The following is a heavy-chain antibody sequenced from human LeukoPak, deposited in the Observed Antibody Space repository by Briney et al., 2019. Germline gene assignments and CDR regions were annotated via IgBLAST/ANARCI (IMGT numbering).Heavy chain of an antibody. D-gene: IGHD6-13*01. Sequence: GESLKISCKGFRYSLSTYWIGWVRQPPGRGLEWMGIIHPGDYTTQYSSSFQGQVTISVDKSTGTAYLLWNSLKASDTAMYYCAGRDSGSTWSDPWGQGTLVTVSS. CDR1: RYSLSTYW. V-gene: IGHV5-51*01. CDR3: AGRDSGSTWSDP. J-gene: IGHJ5*02. CDR2: IHPGDYTT.